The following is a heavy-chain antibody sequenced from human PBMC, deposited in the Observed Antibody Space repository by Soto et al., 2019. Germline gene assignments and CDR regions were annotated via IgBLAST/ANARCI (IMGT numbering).Heavy chain of an antibody. Sequence: GGSLRLSCAASGFTFSSYSMNWVRQAPGKGLEWVSSISSSSSYIYYADSVKGRFTISRDNAKNSLYLQMNSLRAEDTAVYYCARGEDSSGWYGYYYYYMDVWGKGTTVTVSS. CDR1: GFTFSSYS. V-gene: IGHV3-21*01. CDR3: ARGEDSSGWYGYYYYYMDV. CDR2: ISSSSSYI. D-gene: IGHD6-19*01. J-gene: IGHJ6*03.